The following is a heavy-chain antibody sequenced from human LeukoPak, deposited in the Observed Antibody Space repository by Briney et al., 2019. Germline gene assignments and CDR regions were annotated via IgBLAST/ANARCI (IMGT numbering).Heavy chain of an antibody. V-gene: IGHV4-31*03. D-gene: IGHD1-26*01. CDR1: GASVNSGGYY. CDR2: IYYSGTT. Sequence: SQTLSLTCSVSGASVNSGGYYWGWIRQHPGKGLEWIGYIYYSGTTYYNPSLENRLTISLDTPTDQFSLKLGSVTAADTAVYYCATTAYYCYVDVWGKGTTVTVSS. CDR3: ATTAYYCYVDV. J-gene: IGHJ6*03.